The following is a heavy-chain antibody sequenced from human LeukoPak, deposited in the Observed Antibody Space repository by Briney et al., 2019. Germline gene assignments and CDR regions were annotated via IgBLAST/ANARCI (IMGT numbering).Heavy chain of an antibody. Sequence: GGSLRLSCAASGFTFSSYWMHWVRQGPGKGLEWVANIKQDGSEKYYVDSVKGRFTISRDNAKNSLYLQMNSLRAEGTAVYYYARYAGDYFGDYYFDYWGQGTLVTVSS. CDR1: GFTFSSYW. CDR3: ARYAGDYFGDYYFDY. CDR2: IKQDGSEK. V-gene: IGHV3-7*01. D-gene: IGHD4-17*01. J-gene: IGHJ4*02.